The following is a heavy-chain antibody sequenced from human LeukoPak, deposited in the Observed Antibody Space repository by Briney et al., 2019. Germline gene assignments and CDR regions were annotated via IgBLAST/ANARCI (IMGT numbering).Heavy chain of an antibody. CDR3: AKHSYRVDSFTDY. CDR2: ISYDGSEK. V-gene: IGHV3-30*18. CDR1: GFTFSSYG. J-gene: IGHJ4*02. D-gene: IGHD5-12*01. Sequence: PGGSLRLSCAASGFTFSSYGMHWVRQAPGKGLEWVAVISYDGSEKYHADSVKGRFTISRDNSKNTLYLQMSSLRAEDTAVYYCAKHSYRVDSFTDYWGQGTLVTVSS.